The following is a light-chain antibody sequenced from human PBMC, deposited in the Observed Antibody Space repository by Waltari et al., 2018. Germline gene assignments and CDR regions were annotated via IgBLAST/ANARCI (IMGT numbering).Light chain of an antibody. CDR1: DSDVGAYNF. J-gene: IGLJ1*01. CDR3: SSYTTSNAPGV. CDR2: EVS. V-gene: IGLV2-14*01. Sequence: QSALTQPASVPGSPGQSITISCTGTDSDVGAYNFVSWSRHHPGKAPHLIIYEVSERPPGISDRFSGSKSDNTASLTISGLQADDEAVYYCSSYTTSNAPGVFGTGTKVTVL.